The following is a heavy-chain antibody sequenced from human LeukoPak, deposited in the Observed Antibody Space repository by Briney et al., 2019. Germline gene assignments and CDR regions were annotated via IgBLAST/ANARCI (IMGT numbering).Heavy chain of an antibody. D-gene: IGHD3-9*01. CDR3: AVDYDILTGYYTDPVPFDY. CDR1: GFTFSSYS. Sequence: GGSLRLSCAASGFTFSSYSKNWVRQAPGKGLEWVSSISSSSSYIYYADSVKGRFTISRDNAKNSLYLQMNSLRAEDTAVYYCAVDYDILTGYYTDPVPFDYWGQGTLVTVSS. J-gene: IGHJ4*02. V-gene: IGHV3-21*01. CDR2: ISSSSSYI.